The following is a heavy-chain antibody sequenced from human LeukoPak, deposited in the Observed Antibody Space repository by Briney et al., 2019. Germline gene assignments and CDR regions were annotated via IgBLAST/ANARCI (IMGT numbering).Heavy chain of an antibody. CDR1: GFTVSSNY. D-gene: IGHD1-26*01. Sequence: GGSLRLSCAASGFTVSSNYMSWVRQAPGKGLEWVSVIYSGGSTYYADSVKGRFTIPRHNSKNTLYLQMNSLRAEDTAVYYCARVGSSDGMDVWGQGTTVTVSS. V-gene: IGHV3-53*04. CDR3: ARVGSSDGMDV. J-gene: IGHJ6*02. CDR2: IYSGGST.